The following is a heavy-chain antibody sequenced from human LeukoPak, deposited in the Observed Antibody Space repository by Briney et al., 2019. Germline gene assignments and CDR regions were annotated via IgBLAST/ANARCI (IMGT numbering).Heavy chain of an antibody. CDR2: INSSGSTI. V-gene: IGHV3-48*03. J-gene: IGHJ4*02. D-gene: IGHD3-22*01. CDR1: GFTFSSYE. Sequence: GGSLRLSCAASGFTFSSYEMNWVRQAPGKGLEWVSYINSSGSTIYYADSVKGRFTISRDNAKNSLYLQMNSLRAEDTAVYYCARDSSGYYHFDYWGQGTLVTVSS. CDR3: ARDSSGYYHFDY.